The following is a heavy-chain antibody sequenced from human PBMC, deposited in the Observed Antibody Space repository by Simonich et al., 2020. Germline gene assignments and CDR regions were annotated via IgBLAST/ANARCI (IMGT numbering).Heavy chain of an antibody. CDR3: ARWAYSSSYFDY. D-gene: IGHD6-6*01. V-gene: IGHV4-39*01. Sequence: QLQLQESGPGLVKPSETLSLTCTVSGGSISSSSYYWGWIRQPPGKGLEGIGSIYYMGSTYYNPALKSRVTISVDTSKNQFSLKLSSVTAADTAVYYCARWAYSSSYFDYWGQGTLVTVSS. J-gene: IGHJ4*02. CDR1: GGSISSSSYY. CDR2: IYYMGST.